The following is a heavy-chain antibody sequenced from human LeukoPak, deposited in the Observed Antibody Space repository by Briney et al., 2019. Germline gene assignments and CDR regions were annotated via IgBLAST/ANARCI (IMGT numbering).Heavy chain of an antibody. CDR1: GFTFRSYG. J-gene: IGHJ4*02. Sequence: GRSLRLSCAASGFTFRSYGMHWVRQAPGKGLEWVTDISYDGTNKYYADSVKGRFTISRDNSKNTLYLQMNSLRTEDTAVYFCARVSAYSGSYYSGFDYWGQGTLVSVSS. D-gene: IGHD1-26*01. CDR2: ISYDGTNK. CDR3: ARVSAYSGSYYSGFDY. V-gene: IGHV3-30*03.